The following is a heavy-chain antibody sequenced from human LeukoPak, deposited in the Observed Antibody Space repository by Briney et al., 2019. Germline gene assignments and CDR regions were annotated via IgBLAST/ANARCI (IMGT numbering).Heavy chain of an antibody. CDR2: IYYSGST. Sequence: SETLSLTCAVSGGSISSSSYYWGWIRQPPGTGLEWIGSIYYSGSTYYNPSLKSRVTISVDTSKNQFSLKLSSVTAADTAVYYCARLIGGYYYYMDVWGKGTTVTISS. D-gene: IGHD3-10*01. V-gene: IGHV4-39*01. CDR3: ARLIGGYYYYMDV. CDR1: GGSISSSSYY. J-gene: IGHJ6*03.